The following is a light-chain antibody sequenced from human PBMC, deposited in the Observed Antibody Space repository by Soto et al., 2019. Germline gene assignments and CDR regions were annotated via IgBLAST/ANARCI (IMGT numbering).Light chain of an antibody. Sequence: QPVLTQSPSASASLGASVKLTCTLSSGHSSYAIAWHQQQPEKCPRYLMRLSSDGSHSKGDGIPDRFSGSSSGAERYLTISSLQSEDEADYYCQTWDTGARVAFGGGTKLTVL. CDR2: LSSDGSH. CDR3: QTWDTGARVA. J-gene: IGLJ2*01. V-gene: IGLV4-69*01. CDR1: SGHSSYA.